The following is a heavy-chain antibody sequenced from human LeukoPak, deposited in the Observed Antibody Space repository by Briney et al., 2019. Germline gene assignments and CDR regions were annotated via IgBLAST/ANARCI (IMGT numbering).Heavy chain of an antibody. CDR1: GFTFSSYA. CDR2: ISYDGSNK. V-gene: IGHV3-30*04. CDR3: ARDNAVGLWFGELFRSGWFDP. J-gene: IGHJ5*02. Sequence: PGRSLRLSCAASGFTFSSYAMHWVRQAPGKGLEWVAVISYDGSNKYYADSVKGRFTISRDNSKNTLYLQMNGLRAEDTAVYYCARDNAVGLWFGELFRSGWFDPWGQGTLVTVSS. D-gene: IGHD3-10*01.